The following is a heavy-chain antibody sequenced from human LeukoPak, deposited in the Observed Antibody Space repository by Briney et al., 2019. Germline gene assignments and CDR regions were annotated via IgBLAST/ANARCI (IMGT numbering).Heavy chain of an antibody. V-gene: IGHV3-48*03. Sequence: HSGGSLRLSCAASGFSFSDYEMNWVRQAPGKGLEWVSYISSSGSTIYYADSVKGRFTISRDNAKNSLYLQMNSLRAEDTAVYYCARRSSGWHFYFDYWGQGILVTASS. J-gene: IGHJ4*02. D-gene: IGHD6-19*01. CDR2: ISSSGSTI. CDR1: GFSFSDYE. CDR3: ARRSSGWHFYFDY.